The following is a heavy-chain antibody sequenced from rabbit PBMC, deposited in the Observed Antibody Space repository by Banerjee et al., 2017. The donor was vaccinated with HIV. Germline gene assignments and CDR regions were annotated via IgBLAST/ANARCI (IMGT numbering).Heavy chain of an antibody. J-gene: IGHJ4*01. D-gene: IGHD6-1*01. CDR1: GFDFSSNA. CDR2: IDGGSSGTT. V-gene: IGHV1S45*01. CDR3: ARGGYAAYGYVNYFNL. Sequence: QEQLVESGGGLVQPEGSLTLTCTASGFDFSSNAMCWVRQAPGKGLEWIACIDGGSSGTTYYASWAKGRFTISKTSSTTVTLQMTSLTAADTATYFCARGGYAAYGYVNYFNLWGQGTLVTVS.